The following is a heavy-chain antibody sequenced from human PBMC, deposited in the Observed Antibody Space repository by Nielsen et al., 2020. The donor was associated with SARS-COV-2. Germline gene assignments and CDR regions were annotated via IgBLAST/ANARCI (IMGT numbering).Heavy chain of an antibody. D-gene: IGHD2-15*01. CDR2: FDPEDGET. V-gene: IGHV1-24*01. CDR1: GYTLTELS. J-gene: IGHJ5*02. Sequence: ASVKVSCKVSGYTLTELSMHWVRQAPGKGLEWMGGFDPEDGETIYAQKFQGRVTMTEDTSTDTAYMELSSLRSEDTAVYYCATSTAVVAATPWFDPWGQGTLVTVSS. CDR3: ATSTAVVAATPWFDP.